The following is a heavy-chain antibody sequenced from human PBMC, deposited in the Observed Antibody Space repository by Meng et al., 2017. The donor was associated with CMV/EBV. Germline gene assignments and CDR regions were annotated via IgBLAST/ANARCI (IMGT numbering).Heavy chain of an antibody. CDR1: GGSGSRSSW. D-gene: IGHD3-3*01. CDR3: ARALGGPLRFLE. Sequence: VVSGGSGSRSSWWSWVRQPPGKGPEWIGEIYHSGSTNYHPSLKSRVTISVDKSKNQFSLKLSSVTAADTAVYYCARALGGPLRFLEWGQGTLVTVSS. CDR2: IYHSGST. V-gene: IGHV4-4*02. J-gene: IGHJ4*02.